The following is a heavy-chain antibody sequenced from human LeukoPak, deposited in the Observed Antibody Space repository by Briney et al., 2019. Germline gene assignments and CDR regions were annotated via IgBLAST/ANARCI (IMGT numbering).Heavy chain of an antibody. CDR2: IYYTGST. V-gene: IGHV4-59*01. D-gene: IGHD2-21*01. CDR1: GGSLSSYY. CDR3: ARYSNAVAGARWFDL. J-gene: IGHJ5*02. Sequence: SETLSLTCTVSGGSLSSYYWSWIRQPPGRELEWIGYIYYTGSTNYNPSLRSRVTISLDTSKSQFSLKLNSVTAADTAVYYCARYSNAVAGARWFDLWGQGTLVTVSS.